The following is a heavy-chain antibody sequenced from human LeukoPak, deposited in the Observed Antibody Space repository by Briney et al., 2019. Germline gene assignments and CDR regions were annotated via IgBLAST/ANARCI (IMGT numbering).Heavy chain of an antibody. CDR3: ARGKREPPYYFDY. CDR2: IIPILGIA. Sequence: SVKVSCKASGGTFSSYAISWVRQAPGQGLEWMGRIIPILGIANYAQKFQGRVTMTRDTSTSTVYMELSSLRSEDTAVYYCARGKREPPYYFDYWGQGTLVTVSS. CDR1: GGTFSSYA. V-gene: IGHV1-69*04. J-gene: IGHJ4*02. D-gene: IGHD1-26*01.